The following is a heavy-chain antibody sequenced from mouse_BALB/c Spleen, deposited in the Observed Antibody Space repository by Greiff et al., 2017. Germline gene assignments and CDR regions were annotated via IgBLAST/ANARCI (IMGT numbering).Heavy chain of an antibody. Sequence: EVHLVESGGGLVQPGGSLKLSCAASGFTFSSYTMSWVRQTPEKRLEWVAYISNGGGSTYYPDTVKGRFTISRDNAKNTLYLQMSSLKSEDTAMYYCARGELGPFAYWGQGTLVTVSA. J-gene: IGHJ3*01. CDR3: ARGELGPFAY. CDR1: GFTFSSYT. V-gene: IGHV5-12-2*01. CDR2: ISNGGGST. D-gene: IGHD4-1*01.